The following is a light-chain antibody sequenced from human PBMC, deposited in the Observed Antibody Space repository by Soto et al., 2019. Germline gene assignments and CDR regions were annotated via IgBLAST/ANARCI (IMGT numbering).Light chain of an antibody. CDR2: DAS. V-gene: IGKV3-11*01. Sequence: EIVLTQSPATLSLSPGERATLSCRASQSVSTYLAWYQQKPGQAPRLLIYDASNRATGIPARFSGSGSGTDFTLTISSLEPEDFAVYYCQQRSNWPPLTFGRGAKVEIK. CDR3: QQRSNWPPLT. J-gene: IGKJ4*01. CDR1: QSVSTY.